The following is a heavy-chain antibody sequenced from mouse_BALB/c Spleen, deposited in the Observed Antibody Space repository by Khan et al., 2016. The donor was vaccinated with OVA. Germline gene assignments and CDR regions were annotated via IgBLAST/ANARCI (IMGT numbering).Heavy chain of an antibody. Sequence: QVQLKESGPGLVAPSQTLSITCTVSGFSVTNYGVHWVRQPPGKGPEWLGVIWAGGSTNRNSALMSRLSISKDDSKSQVFLTMNSLQTDDTAIYYCARALYYGAGFDYWGQGTLVTVSA. CDR1: GFSVTNYG. J-gene: IGHJ3*01. D-gene: IGHD1-1*01. CDR3: ARALYYGAGFDY. V-gene: IGHV2-9*02. CDR2: IWAGGST.